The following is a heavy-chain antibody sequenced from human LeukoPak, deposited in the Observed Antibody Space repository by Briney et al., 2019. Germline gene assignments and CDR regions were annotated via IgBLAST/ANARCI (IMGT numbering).Heavy chain of an antibody. V-gene: IGHV3-23*01. CDR1: GFTFSNYA. CDR3: ARDLSCRTTSCYKRGANWFDP. Sequence: GGSLRLSCAASGFTFSNYAMSWVRPAPGKGLEWVSVISGSGGSTYYADSVKGRFIISRDNFNNTLDLQMNSLRAEDTAIYYCARDLSCRTTSCYKRGANWFDPWGQGTLVTVSS. CDR2: ISGSGGST. J-gene: IGHJ5*02. D-gene: IGHD2-2*02.